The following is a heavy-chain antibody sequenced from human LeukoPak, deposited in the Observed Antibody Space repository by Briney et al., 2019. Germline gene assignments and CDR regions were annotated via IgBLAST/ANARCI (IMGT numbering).Heavy chain of an antibody. J-gene: IGHJ4*02. Sequence: ASVKVSCKASGYTYTGSFMHWVRQAPGQGLEWMGWINPNSGGTNYAQKFQGRVTMTRDTSISTAYMELSRLRSDDTAVYYCARDKQWLPGGYWGQGTLVTVSS. CDR3: ARDKQWLPGGY. D-gene: IGHD6-19*01. CDR2: INPNSGGT. CDR1: GYTYTGSF. V-gene: IGHV1-2*02.